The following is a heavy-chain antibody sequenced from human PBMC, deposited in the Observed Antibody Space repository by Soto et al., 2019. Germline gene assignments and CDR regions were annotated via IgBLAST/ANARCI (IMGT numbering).Heavy chain of an antibody. D-gene: IGHD3-10*01. CDR1: GYSFTSCW. V-gene: IGHV5-51*01. CDR2: IYSGYSDT. Sequence: GESLKISCKGSGYSFTSCWIGWVRQMPGKGLEGVGIIYSGYSDTRYSPCFQGQVTISADKSISTAYLQWSSLKASDTAMYYCARLIWFGELLANWFDPWGQGTLVTSPQ. J-gene: IGHJ5*02. CDR3: ARLIWFGELLANWFDP.